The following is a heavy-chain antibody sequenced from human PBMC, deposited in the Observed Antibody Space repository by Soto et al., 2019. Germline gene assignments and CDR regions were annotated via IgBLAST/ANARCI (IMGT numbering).Heavy chain of an antibody. V-gene: IGHV3-15*07. D-gene: IGHD3-3*01. CDR2: IKSKTDGGTT. CDR3: TTAYYAFWGGYAFDY. CDR1: GFTFNNAW. J-gene: IGHJ4*02. Sequence: EVQLVESGGGLVKPGGSLRLSCAASGFTFNNAWMNWVRQAPGKGLEWAGHIKSKTDGGTTDYAAPVKGRFTISRDDSKNTLYLQMDSLKTEDTAVYYCTTAYYAFWGGYAFDYWGQGTLVTVSS.